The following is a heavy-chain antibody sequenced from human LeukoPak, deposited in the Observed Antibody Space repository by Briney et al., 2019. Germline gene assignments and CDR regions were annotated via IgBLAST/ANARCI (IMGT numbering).Heavy chain of an antibody. V-gene: IGHV1-69*13. D-gene: IGHD3-22*01. CDR2: IIPIFGTA. CDR1: GGTFSSYA. Sequence: SVKVSCKASGGTFSSYAISWVRQAPGQGLEWMGGIIPIFGTANYAQKFQGRVTITADESTSTAYMELSSLRSEDTAVYYCARSPFDPCIIGGYDSSGYCHYYFDYWGQGTLVTVSS. CDR3: ARSPFDPCIIGGYDSSGYCHYYFDY. J-gene: IGHJ4*02.